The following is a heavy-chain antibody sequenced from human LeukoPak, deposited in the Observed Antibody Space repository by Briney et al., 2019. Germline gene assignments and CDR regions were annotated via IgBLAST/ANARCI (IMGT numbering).Heavy chain of an antibody. J-gene: IGHJ4*02. CDR3: AKDFRIGYSAHFDY. Sequence: GGSLRLSCVGSGFTFRSHAMSWVRQAPEKGLEFVSGIYENGGTAYYADSVKGRFSISRDNSKNTLYLQMDSLRGEDTAVYYCAKDFRIGYSAHFDYWGQGALVTVSS. D-gene: IGHD2-21*01. CDR2: IYENGGTA. V-gene: IGHV3-23*01. CDR1: GFTFRSHA.